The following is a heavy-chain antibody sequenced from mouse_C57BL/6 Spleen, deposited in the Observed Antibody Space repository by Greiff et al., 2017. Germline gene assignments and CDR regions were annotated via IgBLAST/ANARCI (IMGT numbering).Heavy chain of an antibody. D-gene: IGHD2-3*01. CDR1: GFTFSDYY. V-gene: IGHV5-16*01. CDR2: INYDGSST. J-gene: IGHJ4*01. Sequence: EVNLVESEGGLVQPGSSMKLSCTASGFTFSDYYMAWVRQVPEKGLEWVANINYDGSSTYYLDSLKSRFIISRDNAKNILYLQMSSLKSEDTATYYCARGIYDGYHYYAMDYWGQGTSVTVSS. CDR3: ARGIYDGYHYYAMDY.